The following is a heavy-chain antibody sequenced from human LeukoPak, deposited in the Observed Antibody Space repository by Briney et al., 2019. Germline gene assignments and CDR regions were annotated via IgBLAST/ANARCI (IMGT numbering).Heavy chain of an antibody. J-gene: IGHJ6*03. D-gene: IGHD3-10*01. Sequence: SETLSLTCTVSGGSISSYYWSWIRQPPGKGLEWVGYIYYSGSTNHNPSLKRRVTISVDTSKNQFSLKLSSVTAADTAVYYCARGGRDGDYYYYLDVWGKGNTVTVSS. CDR3: ARGGRDGDYYYYLDV. CDR2: IYYSGST. CDR1: GGSISSYY. V-gene: IGHV4-59*01.